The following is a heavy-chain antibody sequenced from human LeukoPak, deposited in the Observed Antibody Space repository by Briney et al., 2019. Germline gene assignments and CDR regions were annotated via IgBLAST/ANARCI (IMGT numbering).Heavy chain of an antibody. CDR3: ARDLHYYGSGP. D-gene: IGHD3-10*01. CDR1: GFNFRDYS. V-gene: IGHV3-21*01. J-gene: IGHJ5*02. CDR2: ISGTSSYM. Sequence: GGSLRLSCVAYGFNFRDYSMNWVRRAPGKGLDWVSGISGTSSYMYYGDSVKGRFTVSRDNAENSLYLQMESLRVEDTAVYYCARDLHYYGSGPWGQGTLVTVSS.